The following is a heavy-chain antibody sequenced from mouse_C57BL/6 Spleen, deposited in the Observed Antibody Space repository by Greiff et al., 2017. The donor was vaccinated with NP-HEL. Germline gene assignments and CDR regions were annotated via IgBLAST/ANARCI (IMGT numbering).Heavy chain of an antibody. CDR3: TRRSITTVVADY. D-gene: IGHD1-1*01. CDR1: GYTFTDYE. Sequence: QVQLKESGAELVRPGASVTLSCKASGYTFTDYEMHWVKQTPVHGLEWIGAIDPETGGTAYNQKFKGKAILTADKSSSTAYMELRSLTSEDSAVYYCTRRSITTVVADYWGQGTTLTVSS. J-gene: IGHJ2*01. V-gene: IGHV1-15*01. CDR2: IDPETGGT.